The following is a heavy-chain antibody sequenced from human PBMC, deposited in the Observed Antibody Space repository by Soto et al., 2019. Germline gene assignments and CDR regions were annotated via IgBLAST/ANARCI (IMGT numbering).Heavy chain of an antibody. CDR1: GYTFSSYG. J-gene: IGHJ4*02. CDR2: IRGDNSKT. CDR3: ARRGYFDSSGYLAY. D-gene: IGHD3-22*01. Sequence: QVQLVQSGADVKKPGASVKVSCKASGYTFSSYGISWVRHAPGQGLEWMGWIRGDNSKTNYAQKFQGRVTLTTDTSTSTAYMEVRSLRSDDTAGYYCARRGYFDSSGYLAYWGQGTLVTVSS. V-gene: IGHV1-18*04.